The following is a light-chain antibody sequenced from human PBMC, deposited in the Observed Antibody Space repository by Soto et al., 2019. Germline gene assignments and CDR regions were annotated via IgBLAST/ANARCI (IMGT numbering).Light chain of an antibody. V-gene: IGKV3-20*01. J-gene: IGKJ1*01. CDR3: QQYGSSPRT. Sequence: EVVFTPSPATLSLSPRESATLSCRASQSVSSSYLAWYQQKPGQAPRLLIYGASSRATGIPDRFSGSGSGTDFTLTISRLEPEDFAVYYCQQYGSSPRTFGQGTKVDI. CDR2: GAS. CDR1: QSVSSSY.